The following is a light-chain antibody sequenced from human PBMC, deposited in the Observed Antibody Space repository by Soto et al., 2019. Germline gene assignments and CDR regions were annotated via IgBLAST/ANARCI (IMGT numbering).Light chain of an antibody. CDR2: AAS. J-gene: IGKJ4*01. V-gene: IGKV1-39*01. CDR3: QQTYRAHS. CDR1: QTIDIF. Sequence: DIQVTQSPSSLSASVGDRVTITCRASQTIDIFLNWYQQKPGKAPKLLIYAASRLQSGVPARFSGSGSGTEFALTVNDCQPYDSATDYRQQTYRAHSFGGGT.